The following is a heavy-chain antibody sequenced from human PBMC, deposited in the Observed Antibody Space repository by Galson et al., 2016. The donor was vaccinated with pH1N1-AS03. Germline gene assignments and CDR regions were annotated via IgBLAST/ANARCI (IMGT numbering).Heavy chain of an antibody. CDR1: GFTFNSYW. CDR2: IKPDGGDK. CDR3: ARDLNWDNA. J-gene: IGHJ5*02. Sequence: SLRLSCAASGFTFNSYWMTWVRQAPGKGLEWVANIKPDGGDKYYVDSVKGRFNISRDNAKNSLYLQMNSLRVEATAVYYCARDLNWDNAWGQGTLVTVSS. V-gene: IGHV3-7*01.